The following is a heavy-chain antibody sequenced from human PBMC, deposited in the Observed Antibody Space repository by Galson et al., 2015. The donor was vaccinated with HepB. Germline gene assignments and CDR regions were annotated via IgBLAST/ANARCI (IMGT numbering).Heavy chain of an antibody. CDR1: GFTFSSYA. Sequence: SLRLSCAASGFTFSSYAMHWVRQAPGKGLEWVAVISYDGSNKYYADSVKGRFTISRDNSKNTLYLQMNSLRAEDTAVYYCARDGVVSPNYYYYGMDVWGQGTTVTVSS. V-gene: IGHV3-30-3*01. D-gene: IGHD4-23*01. CDR3: ARDGVVSPNYYYYGMDV. J-gene: IGHJ6*02. CDR2: ISYDGSNK.